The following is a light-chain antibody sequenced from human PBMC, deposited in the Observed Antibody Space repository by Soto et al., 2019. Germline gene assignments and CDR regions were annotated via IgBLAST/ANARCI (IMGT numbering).Light chain of an antibody. J-gene: IGKJ1*01. CDR1: QSVSSSY. Sequence: EIVLTQSPGTLSLSPGERATLSCRASQSVSSSYLAWYQQKPGQAPRLLIYGASSRATGIPDRFSGSGSGKNFPLTISRLEPEDFAVYYCQQYGSSPPWTFGPGTKVEIK. CDR3: QQYGSSPPWT. V-gene: IGKV3-20*01. CDR2: GAS.